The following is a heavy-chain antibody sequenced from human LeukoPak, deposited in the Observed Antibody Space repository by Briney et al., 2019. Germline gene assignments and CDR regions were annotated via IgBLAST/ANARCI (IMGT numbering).Heavy chain of an antibody. J-gene: IGHJ6*02. D-gene: IGHD3-10*01. CDR1: GGSFSGYY. CDR2: INHSGST. V-gene: IGHV4-34*01. CDR3: ARIGVSAYYYYYYGMDV. Sequence: PSETLSLTCAVYGGSFSGYYWSWIRQPPGKGLEWIGEINHSGSTNYNPSLKSRVTISVDTSKNQFSLKLSSVTAADTAVYYCARIGVSAYYYYYYGMDVWGQGTTVTISS.